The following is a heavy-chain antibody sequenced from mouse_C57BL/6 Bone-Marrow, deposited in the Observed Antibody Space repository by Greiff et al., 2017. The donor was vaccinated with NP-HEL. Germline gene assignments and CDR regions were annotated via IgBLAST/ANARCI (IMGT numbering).Heavy chain of an antibody. D-gene: IGHD2-3*01. Sequence: EVMLVESGGGLVKPGGSLKLSCAASGFTFSSYAMSWVRQTPEKRLEWVATISDGGSYTYYPDNVKGRFTISRDNAKNNLYLQMSHLKSEDTAMYYCARARRWLLRGFAYWGQGTLVTVSA. J-gene: IGHJ3*01. CDR2: ISDGGSYT. V-gene: IGHV5-4*03. CDR3: ARARRWLLRGFAY. CDR1: GFTFSSYA.